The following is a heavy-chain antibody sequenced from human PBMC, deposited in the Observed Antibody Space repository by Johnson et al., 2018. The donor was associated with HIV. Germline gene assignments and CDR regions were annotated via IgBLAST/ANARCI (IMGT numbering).Heavy chain of an antibody. J-gene: IGHJ3*02. D-gene: IGHD3-3*01. CDR3: ANDFWSGSGI. CDR1: GFTFSNFG. CDR2: IWYDGSNK. Sequence: VQLVESGGGVVQPGRSLRLSCAASGFTFSNFGMHWVRQAPGKGLEWVAVIWYDGSNKYYADSVKGRFTISRDNSKSTLYLQMNSLRAEDTAVYYCANDFWSGSGIWGQGTMFTISS. V-gene: IGHV3-33*06.